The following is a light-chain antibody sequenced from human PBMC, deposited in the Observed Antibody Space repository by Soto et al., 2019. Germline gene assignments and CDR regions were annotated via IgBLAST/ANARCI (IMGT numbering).Light chain of an antibody. Sequence: IQLTQSPSSLSASVGDRVTVTCRASQGISSYLAWYQQQPGKAPKLLIYAASTLQRGASSRFSGSGSGTDFTLTISSLQPEDFATYYCQQLNSYPPTFGQGTTLEIK. V-gene: IGKV1-9*01. CDR3: QQLNSYPPT. J-gene: IGKJ2*01. CDR2: AAS. CDR1: QGISSY.